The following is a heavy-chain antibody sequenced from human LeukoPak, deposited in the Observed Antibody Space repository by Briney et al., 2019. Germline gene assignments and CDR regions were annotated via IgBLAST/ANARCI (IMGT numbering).Heavy chain of an antibody. V-gene: IGHV3-21*01. CDR3: ARVPGDY. CDR2: ISSSNSLI. J-gene: IGHJ4*02. D-gene: IGHD3-10*01. Sequence: PGGSLRLPCAASGFTFRSYSMNWVCQAPGQGLEWVSSISSSNSLIYYADSVKGRFTISRDNSKNSLYLQMNSLRAEDTAVYYCARVPGDYWGQGTLVTVSS. CDR1: GFTFRSYS.